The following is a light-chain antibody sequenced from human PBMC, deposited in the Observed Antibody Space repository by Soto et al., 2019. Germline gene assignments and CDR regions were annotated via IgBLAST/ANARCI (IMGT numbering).Light chain of an antibody. CDR2: DAS. CDR3: QQRSNCSPKFN. CDR1: QSVSSY. V-gene: IGKV3-11*01. J-gene: IGKJ4*01. Sequence: EIVLTQSPATLSLSPGERATLSCRASQSVSSYLAWYQQKPGQAPRLLIYDASNRATGIPARFSGSGSGTDFTLTISSLEPEEFAVYYCQQRSNCSPKFNFGGGT.